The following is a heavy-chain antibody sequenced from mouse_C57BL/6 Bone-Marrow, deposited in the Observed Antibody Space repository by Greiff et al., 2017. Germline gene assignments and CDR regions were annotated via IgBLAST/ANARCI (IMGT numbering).Heavy chain of an antibody. CDR1: VYTFTSYW. CDR3: ARSGPYYYGSSYGYAMDY. Sequence: QVQLQQPGAELVKPGASVKMSCKASVYTFTSYWITWVKQRPGQGLEWIGDISPGSGSTNYTEKFKSKATLTVDTSSSTAYMQLSSLTSEDSAVYYCARSGPYYYGSSYGYAMDYWGQGTSVTVSS. D-gene: IGHD1-1*01. V-gene: IGHV1-55*01. CDR2: ISPGSGST. J-gene: IGHJ4*01.